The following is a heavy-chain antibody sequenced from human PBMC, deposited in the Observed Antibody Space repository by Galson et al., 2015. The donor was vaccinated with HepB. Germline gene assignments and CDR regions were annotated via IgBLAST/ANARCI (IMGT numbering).Heavy chain of an antibody. J-gene: IGHJ6*02. V-gene: IGHV3-30*18. CDR1: GFTFSRFG. CDR3: AKGNYGSGSYYNTPPRYYYGMDV. D-gene: IGHD3-10*01. Sequence: SLRLSCAASGFTFSRFGMHWVRQPPGKGLEWVAVISYDGSNKYYADSVKGRFTISRDNSKNTLYLQMNSLRAEDTAVYNCAKGNYGSGSYYNTPPRYYYGMDVWGQGTTVTVSS. CDR2: ISYDGSNK.